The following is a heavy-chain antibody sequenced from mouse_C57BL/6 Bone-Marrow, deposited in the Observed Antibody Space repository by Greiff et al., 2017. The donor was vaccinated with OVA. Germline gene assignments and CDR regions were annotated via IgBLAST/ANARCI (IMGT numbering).Heavy chain of an antibody. CDR3: AREGVTTVVAFYYYAMEY. Sequence: VKLVESGAELARPGASVKLSCKASGYTFTSYGISWVKQRTGQGLEWIGEIYPRSGNTYYNEKFKGKATLTADKSSSTAYMELRSLTSEDSAVYFCAREGVTTVVAFYYYAMEYWGQGTSVTVSS. J-gene: IGHJ4*01. CDR1: GYTFTSYG. V-gene: IGHV1-81*01. D-gene: IGHD1-1*01. CDR2: IYPRSGNT.